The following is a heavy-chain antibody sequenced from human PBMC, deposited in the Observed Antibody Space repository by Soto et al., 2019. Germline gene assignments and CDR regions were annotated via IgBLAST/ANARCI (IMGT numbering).Heavy chain of an antibody. CDR1: GYTFTGYY. CDR3: ARGPILPGIAAAGPFDY. V-gene: IGHV1-2*04. D-gene: IGHD6-13*01. Sequence: ASVKVSCKASGYTFTGYYMHWVRQAPGQGLEWMGWINPNSGGTNYAQKFQGWVTMTRDTSISTAYMELSRLRSDDTAVYYCARGPILPGIAAAGPFDYWGQGTLVTVSS. CDR2: INPNSGGT. J-gene: IGHJ4*02.